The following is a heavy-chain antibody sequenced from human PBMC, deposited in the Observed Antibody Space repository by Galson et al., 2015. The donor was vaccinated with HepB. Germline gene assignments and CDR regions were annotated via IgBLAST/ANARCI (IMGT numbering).Heavy chain of an antibody. Sequence: SVKVSCKASGGTFSSYAISWVRQAPGQGLEWMGRIAPVLDVANYAQSFQGRVTITADKSTNTAYMELSRLRSEDTAVYYCARARDAGTYLYYYYGMDVWGQGTTVTVSS. CDR1: GGTFSSYA. V-gene: IGHV1-69*04. CDR2: IAPVLDVA. CDR3: ARARDAGTYLYYYYGMDV. D-gene: IGHD1-26*01. J-gene: IGHJ6*02.